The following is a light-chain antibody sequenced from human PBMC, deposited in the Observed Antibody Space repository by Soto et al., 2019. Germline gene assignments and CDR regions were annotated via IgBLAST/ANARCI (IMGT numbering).Light chain of an antibody. J-gene: IGKJ1*01. V-gene: IGKV1-9*01. CDR2: AAS. Sequence: IQLTQSPSSLSASVGDRVTVTCRASQGISSYLAWYQQKPGKAPKLLIYAASTLQSGVPSRFSGSVSGTDFTLTISSLKPEDFATYYCQQLNSYPRTFGQGTKVEIK. CDR1: QGISSY. CDR3: QQLNSYPRT.